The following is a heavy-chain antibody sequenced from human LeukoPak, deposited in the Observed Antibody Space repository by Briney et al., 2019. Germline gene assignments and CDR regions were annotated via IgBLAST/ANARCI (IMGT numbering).Heavy chain of an antibody. J-gene: IGHJ4*02. CDR2: IYHTGST. V-gene: IGHV4-4*02. CDR1: GAYISSSNW. Sequence: SSETLSLTCAVSGAYISSSNWRRWVPQPPGKRLEWIWEIYHTGSTNSNPSLQSRVTISVDKSKNQFSLKLTSVTAADTSVYYGAKWGSGSYWSFDYWGQGTLVTVSS. D-gene: IGHD3-10*01. CDR3: AKWGSGSYWSFDY.